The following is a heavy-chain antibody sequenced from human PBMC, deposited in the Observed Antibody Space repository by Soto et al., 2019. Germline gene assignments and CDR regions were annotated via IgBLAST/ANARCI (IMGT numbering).Heavy chain of an antibody. D-gene: IGHD4-4*01. J-gene: IGHJ4*02. Sequence: PGGSLRLSCAASGFTFTSYWMHWVRQAPGKGLVWVSRIKSDGTTTTYADSVKGRFTISRDNAKNTVYLQMSSLGDEDTAVYYCAREFLYGATVTRSSYNFDYWGQGTRVTVSS. CDR3: AREFLYGATVTRSSYNFDY. CDR1: GFTFTSYW. V-gene: IGHV3-74*01. CDR2: IKSDGTTT.